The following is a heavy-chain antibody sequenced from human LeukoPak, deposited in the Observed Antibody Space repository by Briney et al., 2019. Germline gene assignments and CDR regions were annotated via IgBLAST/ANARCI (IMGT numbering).Heavy chain of an antibody. V-gene: IGHV3-74*01. D-gene: IGHD1-7*01. J-gene: IGHJ4*02. CDR1: GFTFSSYW. Sequence: GGSLRLSCAASGFTFSSYWMRWVRQAPGEGLVWVSRINTDGGTTTYADSVKGRFTISRDNAKNALYLQMNSLRVEDTAVYYCARGGKMGTTLLTLDYWGQGSLVTVSS. CDR2: INTDGGTT. CDR3: ARGGKMGTTLLTLDY.